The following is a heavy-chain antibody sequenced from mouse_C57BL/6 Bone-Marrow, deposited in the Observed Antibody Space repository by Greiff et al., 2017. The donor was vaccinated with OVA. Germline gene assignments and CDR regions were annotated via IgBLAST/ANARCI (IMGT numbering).Heavy chain of an antibody. V-gene: IGHV3-6*01. D-gene: IGHD4-1*01. CDR2: ISYDGSN. CDR3: ARVDWGYYAMDY. Sequence: EVKLMESGPALVKPSQTVSLTCTVTGYSITNGNHWWNWIRQFPGNKLEWMGYISYDGSNNYNPSLKNRISITRDTSKNQFFLKLNSVTTEDTATYYCARVDWGYYAMDYWGQGTSVTVSS. CDR1: GYSITNGNH. J-gene: IGHJ4*01.